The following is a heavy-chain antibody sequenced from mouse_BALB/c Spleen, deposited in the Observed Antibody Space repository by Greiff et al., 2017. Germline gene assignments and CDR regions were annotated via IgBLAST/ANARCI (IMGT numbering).Heavy chain of an antibody. CDR3: ARGGFEYAIDY. J-gene: IGHJ4*01. CDR1: GYTFTSYW. Sequence: QVQLQQPGAELVKPGASVKLSCKASGYTFTSYWMHWVKQRPGQGLEWIGEIDPSDSYTNYNQKFKGKATLTVDKSSSTAYMQLSSLTSEDSAVYYCARGGFEYAIDYWGQGTSVTVSS. V-gene: IGHV1-69*02. CDR2: IDPSDSYT.